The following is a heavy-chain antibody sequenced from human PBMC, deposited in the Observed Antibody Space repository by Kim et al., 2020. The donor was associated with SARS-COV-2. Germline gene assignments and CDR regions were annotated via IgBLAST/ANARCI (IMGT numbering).Heavy chain of an antibody. CDR1: GGSISSSSYY. CDR2: IYYSGST. CDR3: ATLNYYGSGSYHWFDP. Sequence: SETLSLTCTVSGGSISSSSYYWGWIRQPPGKGLEWIGSIYYSGSTYYNPSLKSRVTISVDTSKNQFSLKLSSVTAADTAVYYCATLNYYGSGSYHWFDPWGQGTLVTVSS. V-gene: IGHV4-39*07. D-gene: IGHD3-10*01. J-gene: IGHJ5*02.